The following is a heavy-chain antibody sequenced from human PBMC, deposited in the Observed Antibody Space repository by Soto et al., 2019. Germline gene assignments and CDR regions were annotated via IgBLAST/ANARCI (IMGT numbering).Heavy chain of an antibody. D-gene: IGHD5-18*01. V-gene: IGHV3-30*18. J-gene: IGHJ3*02. CDR3: AKDTAMVKGRKDAFDI. CDR2: ISYDGSNK. Sequence: GGSLGLSCAASGFTFSSYGMHWVRQAPGKGMEWVAVISYDGSNKYYADSVKGRFTISRDNSKNTLYLQMNSLRAEDTAVYYCAKDTAMVKGRKDAFDIWGQGTMVTGSS. CDR1: GFTFSSYG.